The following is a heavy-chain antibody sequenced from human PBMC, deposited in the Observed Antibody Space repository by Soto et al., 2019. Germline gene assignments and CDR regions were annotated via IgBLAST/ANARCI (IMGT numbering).Heavy chain of an antibody. CDR2: INSDGSST. Sequence: PGGSLRLSCAASGFTFSSYWMHWVRQVPGKGLVWVSRINSDGSSTSYADSVKGRFTISRDNAKNTLYLQMNSLRAEDTAVYYCARNSGYDREGLDYWGQGTLVTVSS. CDR1: GFTFSSYW. J-gene: IGHJ4*02. CDR3: ARNSGYDREGLDY. V-gene: IGHV3-74*01. D-gene: IGHD5-12*01.